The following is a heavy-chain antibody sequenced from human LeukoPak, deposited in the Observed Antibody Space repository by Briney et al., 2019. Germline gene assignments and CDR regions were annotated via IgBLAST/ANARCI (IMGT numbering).Heavy chain of an antibody. CDR2: IYYSGST. CDR1: GGSISSYY. J-gene: IGHJ6*02. V-gene: IGHV4-59*01. CDR3: ARGPTVTYYYYGMDV. D-gene: IGHD4-17*01. Sequence: SETLSLTCFVSGGSISSYYWSWIRQPPGKGLEWIGYIYYSGSTNYNPSLESRVTISVDTSKKQFSLKMSSVTAADTAVYYCARGPTVTYYYYGMDVWGQGTTVTVSS.